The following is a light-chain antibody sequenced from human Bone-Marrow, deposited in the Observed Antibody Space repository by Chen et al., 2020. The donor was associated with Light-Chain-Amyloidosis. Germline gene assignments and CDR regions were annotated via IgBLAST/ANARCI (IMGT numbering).Light chain of an antibody. CDR2: DVT. V-gene: IGLV2-14*03. CDR1: SSDVGDYNF. CDR3: SSYTSSNTVL. J-gene: IGLJ2*01. Sequence: QSALTQPASVSGSPGQSITISCTGTSSDVGDYNFVSWYQQHPGKAPKLMIYDVTYRPSGVSPRFCGSRAANTASLTIAGLQAEDESDYYCSSYTSSNTVLFGGGTRLTAL.